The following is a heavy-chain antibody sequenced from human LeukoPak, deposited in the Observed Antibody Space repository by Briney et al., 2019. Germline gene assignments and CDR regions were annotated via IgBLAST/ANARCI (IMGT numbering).Heavy chain of an antibody. J-gene: IGHJ1*01. D-gene: IGHD1-26*01. V-gene: IGHV4-38-2*02. CDR1: GYSISSGYY. CDR2: IYHSGST. CDR3: ARAGSYSPDFQH. Sequence: ETLSLTCTVSGYSISSGYYWGWIRQPPGKGLEWIGSIYHSGSTYYNPSLKSRVTISVDTSKNQFSLKLSSVTAADTAVYYCARAGSYSPDFQHWGQGTPVTVSS.